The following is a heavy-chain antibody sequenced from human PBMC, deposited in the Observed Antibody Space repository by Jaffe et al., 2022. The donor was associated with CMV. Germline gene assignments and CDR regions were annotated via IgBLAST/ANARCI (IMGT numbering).Heavy chain of an antibody. V-gene: IGHV3-21*01. D-gene: IGHD2-21*02. J-gene: IGHJ4*02. CDR3: AREAPPGHNVVVTAIDY. Sequence: EVQLVESGGGLVKPGGSLRLSCAASGFTFSSSGMNWVRQAPGKGLEWVSYISSSSNYIYYADSVKGRFTISRDNAKNSLYLQMNSLRADDTAVYYCAREAPPGHNVVVTAIDYWGQGTLVTVSS. CDR1: GFTFSSSG. CDR2: ISSSSNYI.